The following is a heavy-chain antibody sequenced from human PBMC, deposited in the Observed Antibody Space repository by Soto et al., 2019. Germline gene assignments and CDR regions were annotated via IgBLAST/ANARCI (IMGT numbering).Heavy chain of an antibody. CDR3: AKYYYDTSGRVNWFDP. Sequence: QEQLVESGGGVVQPGRSLRLSCAASGFSFSSYGMHWVRQAPGEGLEWVALISYDGSNKYYADSVKGRFTISRDNSKNTLSLQMNSLSAEDTAVYYCAKYYYDTSGRVNWFDPWGQGTLVTVSS. D-gene: IGHD3-22*01. CDR2: ISYDGSNK. CDR1: GFSFSSYG. V-gene: IGHV3-30*18. J-gene: IGHJ5*02.